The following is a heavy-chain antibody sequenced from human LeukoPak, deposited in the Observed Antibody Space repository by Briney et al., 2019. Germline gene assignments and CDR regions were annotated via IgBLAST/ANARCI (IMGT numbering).Heavy chain of an antibody. D-gene: IGHD3-10*02. CDR1: GFTFSSYS. V-gene: IGHV3-7*01. CDR3: AELGITMIGGV. CDR2: IKPDGRDT. Sequence: WGSLRLSCAASGFTFSSYSMSWVRQAPGKGLEWVATIKPDGRDTYYVDSVKGRFTISRDNAKNSLYLQMNSLRAEDTAVYYCAELGITMIGGVWGKGTTVTISS. J-gene: IGHJ6*04.